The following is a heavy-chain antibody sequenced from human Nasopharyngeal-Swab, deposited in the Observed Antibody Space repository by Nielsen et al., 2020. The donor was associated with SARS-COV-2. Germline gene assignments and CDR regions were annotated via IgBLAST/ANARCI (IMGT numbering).Heavy chain of an antibody. V-gene: IGHV3-23*01. CDR2: ISGSGGST. J-gene: IGHJ6*03. D-gene: IGHD3-3*01. CDR3: AKDLKPMYYDFWSGYYTDYYYYMDV. Sequence: VRQAPGKGLGWVSAISGSGGSTYYADSVKGRFTISRDNSKNTLYLQMNSLRAEDTAVYYCAKDLKPMYYDFWSGYYTDYYYYMDVWGKGTTVTVSS.